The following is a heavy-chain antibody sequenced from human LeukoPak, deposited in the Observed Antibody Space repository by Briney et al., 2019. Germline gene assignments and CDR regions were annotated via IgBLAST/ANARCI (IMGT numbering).Heavy chain of an antibody. CDR1: GYTFTSYD. CDR2: MNPNSGNT. V-gene: IGHV1-8*02. CDR3: ARAYSPLVRGVPYRPYYYYYYMDV. Sequence: VASVKVSCKASGYTFTSYDINWVRQATGQGLEWMGWMNPNSGNTGYAQKFQGRVTMTRNTSISTAYMELSSLRSEDTAVYYCARAYSPLVRGVPYRPYYYYYYMDVWGKGTTVTVSS. D-gene: IGHD3-10*01. J-gene: IGHJ6*03.